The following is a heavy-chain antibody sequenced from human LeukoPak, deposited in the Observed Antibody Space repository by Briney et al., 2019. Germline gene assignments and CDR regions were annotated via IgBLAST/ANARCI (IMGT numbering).Heavy chain of an antibody. D-gene: IGHD2-15*01. Sequence: PGGSLRLSCAVSGFIFSSYGMHWVRQAPGKGLEWVAIIWADGSNKYYADSVKGRFIISRDNSKNMLYLQMNSLRVEDTAVYYCAKGPETRYYIDVWGKGTTVTVSS. V-gene: IGHV3-33*06. J-gene: IGHJ6*03. CDR2: IWADGSNK. CDR3: AKGPETRYYIDV. CDR1: GFIFSSYG.